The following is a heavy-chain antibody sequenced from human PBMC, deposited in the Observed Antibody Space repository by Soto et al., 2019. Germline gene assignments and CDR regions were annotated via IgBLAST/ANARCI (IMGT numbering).Heavy chain of an antibody. CDR1: GFPFSDYY. CDR3: TRGGGGGLFEH. Sequence: PGGSLRLSCATSGFPFSDYYMSWIRQAPGKGLEWLLHISPKSTYRNYADSVKGRFTISRDNTKSSLFLQMNSLGVEDTAVYYCTRGGGGGLFEHWGQGVLVTVSS. V-gene: IGHV3-11*06. J-gene: IGHJ4*02. CDR2: ISPKSTYR. D-gene: IGHD2-21*01.